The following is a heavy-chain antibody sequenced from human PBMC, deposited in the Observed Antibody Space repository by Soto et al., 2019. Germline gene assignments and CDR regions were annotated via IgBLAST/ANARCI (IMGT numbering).Heavy chain of an antibody. CDR2: TYYKSKWNN. J-gene: IGHJ6*02. CDR1: GDXVSSNSGG. Sequence: QXLSLTCVISGDXVSSNSGGWNWIRQSPSRGLEWLGRTYYKSKWNNDYALSVKRRITINPEKSKNQFSLHLYSVTPEDTAVYYCTGITWFRGMDVWGQGTPVTVS. D-gene: IGHD3-10*01. V-gene: IGHV6-1*01. CDR3: TGITWFRGMDV.